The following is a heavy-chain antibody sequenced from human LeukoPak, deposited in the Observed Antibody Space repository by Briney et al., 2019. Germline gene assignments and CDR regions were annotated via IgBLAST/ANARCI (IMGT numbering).Heavy chain of an antibody. CDR1: EFTFSGYA. Sequence: PGGSLRLSCAASEFTFSGYAMNWVRQAPGKGLEWVSTISGNGGTTYYADSVKGRFTISRDNSKNTLYLQMNSLRAEDTAVYYCARILRWPNPFDQWGQGTLVTVSS. V-gene: IGHV3-23*01. CDR3: ARILRWPNPFDQ. J-gene: IGHJ4*02. D-gene: IGHD4-23*01. CDR2: ISGNGGTT.